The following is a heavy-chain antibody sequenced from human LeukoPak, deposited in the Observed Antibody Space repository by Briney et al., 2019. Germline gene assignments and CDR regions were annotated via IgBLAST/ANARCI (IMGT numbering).Heavy chain of an antibody. V-gene: IGHV1-46*01. CDR1: GYTFTSYY. CDR2: INPSGGST. Sequence: ASVKVSCKASGYTFTSYYMHWVRQAPGQGLEWMGIINPSGGSTSYAQKFQGRVTMTRDTSTSTVYMELSSLRSEDTAVYYCARERSGYYDDSSGNPPSYWGQGTLVTVSS. CDR3: ARERSGYYDDSSGNPPSY. J-gene: IGHJ4*02. D-gene: IGHD3-22*01.